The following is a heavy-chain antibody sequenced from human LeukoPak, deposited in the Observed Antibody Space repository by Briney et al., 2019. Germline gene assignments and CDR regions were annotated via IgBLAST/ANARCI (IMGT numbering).Heavy chain of an antibody. CDR3: ARAGLNGDVDY. Sequence: SETLSLACAVYGGSFSGYYWSWIRQPPGKGLEWIGEINHSGSTNYNPSLKSRVTISVDTSKNQFSLKLSSVTAADTAVYYCARAGLNGDVDYWGQGTLVTVSS. J-gene: IGHJ4*02. CDR2: INHSGST. V-gene: IGHV4-34*01. CDR1: GGSFSGYY. D-gene: IGHD4-17*01.